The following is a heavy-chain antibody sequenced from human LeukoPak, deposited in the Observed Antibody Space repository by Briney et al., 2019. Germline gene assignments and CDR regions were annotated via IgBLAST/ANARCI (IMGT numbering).Heavy chain of an antibody. V-gene: IGHV1-2*02. CDR1: GYTFTGYY. D-gene: IGHD1-26*01. CDR2: INPNSGGT. Sequence: ASVKVSCKASGYTFTGYYMHWVRQAPGQGLEWMGWINPNSGGTNYAQKFQGRVTMTRDTSISTAYMELSRLRSDDTAVYYCARDLGATDGRWFDPWGQGTLVTVSS. J-gene: IGHJ5*02. CDR3: ARDLGATDGRWFDP.